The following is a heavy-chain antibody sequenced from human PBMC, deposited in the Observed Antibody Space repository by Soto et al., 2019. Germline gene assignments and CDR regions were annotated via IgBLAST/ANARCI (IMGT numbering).Heavy chain of an antibody. CDR1: GDSIGTYN. D-gene: IGHD1-26*01. Sequence: QVQLQASGPGLVKPSDTLSLTCTVSGDSIGTYNWGWIRPPPGKRLEWIGYIYSNGCTSYNPALKSRVTISADTSTTQFSLRLSSVTAADTAVYYCVRQGIGALHGLVDVWGQGTTVTVSS. J-gene: IGHJ6*02. V-gene: IGHV4-59*08. CDR2: IYSNGCT. CDR3: VRQGIGALHGLVDV.